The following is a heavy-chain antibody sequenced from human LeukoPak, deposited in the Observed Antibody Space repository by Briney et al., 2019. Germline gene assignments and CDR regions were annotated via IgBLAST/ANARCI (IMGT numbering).Heavy chain of an antibody. CDR3: AKAQRGSSWFCAFDI. CDR2: ISGSGGST. Sequence: GGSLRPSCAASGFTFSSYAMSWVRQAPGKGLEWVSAISGSGGSTYYADSVKGRFTISRDNSKNTLYLQMNSLRAEDTAVYYCAKAQRGSSWFCAFDIWGQGTMVTVSS. CDR1: GFTFSSYA. V-gene: IGHV3-23*01. D-gene: IGHD6-13*01. J-gene: IGHJ3*02.